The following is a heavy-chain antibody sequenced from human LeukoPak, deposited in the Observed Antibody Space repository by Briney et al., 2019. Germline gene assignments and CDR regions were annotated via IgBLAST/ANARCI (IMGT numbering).Heavy chain of an antibody. J-gene: IGHJ6*02. CDR2: INHSGST. CDR3: ARRSGYDYFDYYYGMDV. Sequence: PSETLSLTCAVYGGSFSGYYWSWIRQPPGKGLEWIGEINHSGSTNYNPSLKSRVTISVDTSKNQFSLKLSSVTAADTAVYYCARRSGYDYFDYYYGMDVWGQGTTVTVSS. V-gene: IGHV4-34*01. D-gene: IGHD5-12*01. CDR1: GGSFSGYY.